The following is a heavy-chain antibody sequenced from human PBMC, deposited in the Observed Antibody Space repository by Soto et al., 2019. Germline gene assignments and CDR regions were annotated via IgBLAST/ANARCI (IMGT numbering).Heavy chain of an antibody. CDR2: ISWNSGSI. J-gene: IGHJ3*02. D-gene: IGHD4-17*01. CDR1: GFTFDDYA. V-gene: IGHV3-9*01. CDR3: AKGSTVTTGWDAFDI. Sequence: GGSLRLSCAASGFTFDDYAMHWVRQAPGKGLEWVSGISWNSGSIGYADSVKGRFTISRDNAKNSLYLQMNSLRAEDTALYYCAKGSTVTTGWDAFDIWGQGTMVTVSS.